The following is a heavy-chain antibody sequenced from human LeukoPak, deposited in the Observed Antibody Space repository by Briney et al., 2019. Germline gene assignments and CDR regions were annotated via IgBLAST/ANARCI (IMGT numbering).Heavy chain of an antibody. CDR1: GFTFSTNS. D-gene: IGHD1-26*01. CDR3: VTVGMTSIWSYLRFDP. V-gene: IGHV3-64D*08. J-gene: IGHJ5*02. CDR2: ITSNGGST. Sequence: GGSLRLSCSASGFTFSTNSMHWVRQAPGKGLEFVSAITSNGGSTYYADSVKGRFTISRDNSKNTLYLQMSSLKAEDTAVYYCVTVGMTSIWSYLRFDPRGQGTLVSVSS.